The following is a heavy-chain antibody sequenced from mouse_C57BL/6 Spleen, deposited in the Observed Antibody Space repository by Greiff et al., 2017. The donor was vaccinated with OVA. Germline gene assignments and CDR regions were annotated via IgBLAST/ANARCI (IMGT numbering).Heavy chain of an antibody. D-gene: IGHD3-1*01. CDR1: GYTFTDYY. CDR3: ARFGGLYFDY. CDR2: INPNNGGT. J-gene: IGHJ2*01. V-gene: IGHV1-26*01. Sequence: VQLQQSGPELVKPGASVKISCKASGYTFTDYYMNWVKQSHGKSLEWIGDINPNNGGTSYNQKFKGKATLTVDKSSSTAYMELRSLTSEDSAVYYCARFGGLYFDYWGQGTTLTVSS.